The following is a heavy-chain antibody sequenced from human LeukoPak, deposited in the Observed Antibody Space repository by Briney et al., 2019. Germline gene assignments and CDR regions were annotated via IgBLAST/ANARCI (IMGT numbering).Heavy chain of an antibody. J-gene: IGHJ4*02. CDR3: ARVYYYDNSGYGKDYFDY. CDR2: IYYSGST. D-gene: IGHD3-22*01. V-gene: IGHV4-30-4*08. Sequence: SETLSLTCTVSGGSISSGGYYWSWIRQHPGKGLEWIGYIYYSGSTYYNPSLKSRVTISVDTSKNQFSLKLSSVTAADTAVYYCARVYYYDNSGYGKDYFDYWGQGTLVTVSS. CDR1: GGSISSGGYY.